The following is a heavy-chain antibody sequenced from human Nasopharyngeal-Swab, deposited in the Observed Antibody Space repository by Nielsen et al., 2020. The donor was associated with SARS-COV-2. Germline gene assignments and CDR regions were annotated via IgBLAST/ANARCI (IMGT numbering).Heavy chain of an antibody. CDR2: ISGSGGFT. CDR1: GFTFSSYA. D-gene: IGHD2-21*02. CDR3: AKDRVVVTATYFHH. V-gene: IGHV3-23*01. Sequence: GESLKISCAASGFTFSSYAMIWVRQAPGKGLDCVSTISGSGGFTYYADSVKGRFTISRDNSKNTLYLQMNSLRDEDTAVYYCAKDRVVVTATYFHHWGQGTLVTVSS. J-gene: IGHJ1*01.